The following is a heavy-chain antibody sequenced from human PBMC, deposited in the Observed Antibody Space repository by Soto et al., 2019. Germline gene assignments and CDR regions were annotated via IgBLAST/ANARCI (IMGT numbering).Heavy chain of an antibody. CDR2: INPSGGKT. V-gene: IGHV1-46*01. J-gene: IGHJ4*02. CDR1: GYTFTSYY. Sequence: GASVKVSCKASGYTFTSYYMHWVRQAPGQGLERMGIINPSGGKTSYAQKFQGRVTMTEDTSTNTAYMELSSLRSEDTAVYYCATGPPLTIFGVGPARAFDYWGQGTLVTVSS. CDR3: ATGPPLTIFGVGPARAFDY. D-gene: IGHD3-3*01.